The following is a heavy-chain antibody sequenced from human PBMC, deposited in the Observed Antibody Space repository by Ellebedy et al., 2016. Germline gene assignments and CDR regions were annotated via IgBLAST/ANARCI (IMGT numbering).Heavy chain of an antibody. J-gene: IGHJ4*02. D-gene: IGHD2-2*01. CDR2: ISAYNGNT. CDR1: GYTFTSYG. CDR3: ARHRGVFVPADGFDY. Sequence: ASVKVSCXASGYTFTSYGISWVRQAPGQGLEWMGWISAYNGNTNYAQKLQGRVTMTTDTSTSTAYMELRSLRSDDTAVYYCARHRGVFVPADGFDYWGQGTLVTVSS. V-gene: IGHV1-18*01.